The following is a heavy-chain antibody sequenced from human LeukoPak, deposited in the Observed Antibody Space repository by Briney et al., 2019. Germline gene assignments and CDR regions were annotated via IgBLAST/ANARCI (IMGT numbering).Heavy chain of an antibody. D-gene: IGHD3-10*01. CDR3: ARATYYYGSGSYLHQTYYFDY. J-gene: IGHJ4*02. CDR1: GGSISSGSYY. CDR2: IYTSAST. Sequence: SSETLSLTCTVSGGSISSGSYYWSWIRQPAGKGLEWIGRIYTSASTNYNPSLKSRVTISVDTSKNQFSLKLSSVTAADTAVYYCARATYYYGSGSYLHQTYYFDYWGQGTLVTVSS. V-gene: IGHV4-61*02.